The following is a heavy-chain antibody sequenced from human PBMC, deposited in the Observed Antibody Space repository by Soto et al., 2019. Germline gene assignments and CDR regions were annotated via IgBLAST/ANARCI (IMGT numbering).Heavy chain of an antibody. CDR3: ARSLHYDFWSGPRKYYYYGMDV. D-gene: IGHD3-3*01. V-gene: IGHV1-46*01. Sequence: ASVKVSCKASGYTFTSYYMHWVRQAPGQGLEWMGIINPSGGSTSYAQKFQGRVTMTRDTSTSTVYMELSSLRSEDTAVYYCARSLHYDFWSGPRKYYYYGMDVWGQGTTVTAP. CDR1: GYTFTSYY. J-gene: IGHJ6*02. CDR2: INPSGGST.